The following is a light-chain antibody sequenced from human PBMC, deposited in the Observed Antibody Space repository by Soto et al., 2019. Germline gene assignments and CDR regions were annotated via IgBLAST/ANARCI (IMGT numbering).Light chain of an antibody. Sequence: EIVLTHSPGTLSLSPGARATLSARASQSVSSYLAWYQQKPGQVPRLLIYDASNRATGIPARFSGSGSGTEFTLTISRLEPEDFAVYYCQQYGSSSWTFGQGTKVDIK. V-gene: IGKV3-20*01. CDR3: QQYGSSSWT. J-gene: IGKJ1*01. CDR2: DAS. CDR1: QSVSSY.